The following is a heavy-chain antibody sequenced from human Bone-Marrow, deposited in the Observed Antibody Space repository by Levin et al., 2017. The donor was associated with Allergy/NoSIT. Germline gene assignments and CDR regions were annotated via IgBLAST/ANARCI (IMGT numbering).Heavy chain of an antibody. J-gene: IGHJ4*02. CDR1: GGIFSTYV. CDR2: IVPIFGTT. D-gene: IGHD6-6*01. V-gene: IGHV1-69*06. CDR3: AGSSSGTGQFDH. Sequence: KISCKASGGIFSTYVISWVRQAPGQGLEWMGGIVPIFGTTHYAPKLQGRITITADKSTSTAYMELSRLRSEDTAVYYCAGSSSGTGQFDHWGQGTLVTVSS.